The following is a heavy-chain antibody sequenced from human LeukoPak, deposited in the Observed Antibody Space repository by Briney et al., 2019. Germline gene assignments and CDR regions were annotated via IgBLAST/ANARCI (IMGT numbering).Heavy chain of an antibody. D-gene: IGHD3-3*01. CDR1: GFTFTSYA. Sequence: GGSLRLSCAASGFTFTSYAMSWVRQAPGKGLEWVSAISGGSGDIFYADSVKGRFTISRDNSKNTLYLQMNSLRAEDTAVYYCARDPSRTIFGVAVYFQHWGQGTLVTVSS. CDR2: ISGGSGDI. J-gene: IGHJ1*01. V-gene: IGHV3-23*01. CDR3: ARDPSRTIFGVAVYFQH.